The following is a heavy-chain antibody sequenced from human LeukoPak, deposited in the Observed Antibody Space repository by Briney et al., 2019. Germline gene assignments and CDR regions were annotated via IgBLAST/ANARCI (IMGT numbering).Heavy chain of an antibody. V-gene: IGHV3-30*03. D-gene: IGHD4-17*01. Sequence: PGRSLRLSCAASGFTFSGYGMHWVRLAPGNGLDWVAVISYDGSHKYYADSVQGRFTISRDNAKNSLYLQMNSLRAEDTALYYCARVLQYGDYVFDYWGQGTLVTVSS. CDR2: ISYDGSHK. CDR3: ARVLQYGDYVFDY. CDR1: GFTFSGYG. J-gene: IGHJ4*02.